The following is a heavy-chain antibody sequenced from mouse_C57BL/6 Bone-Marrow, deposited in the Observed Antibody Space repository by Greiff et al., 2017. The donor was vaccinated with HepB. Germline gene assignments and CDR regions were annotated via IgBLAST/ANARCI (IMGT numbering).Heavy chain of an antibody. J-gene: IGHJ4*01. CDR2: IYPGSGNT. CDR3: ARRKLKAMDY. Sequence: QVTLKVSGAELVRPGASVKLSCKASGYTFTDYYINWVKQRPGQGLEWIARIYPGSGNTYYNEKFKGKATLTAEKSSSTAYMQLSSLTSEDSAVYFCARRKLKAMDYWGQGTSVTVSS. CDR1: GYTFTDYY. V-gene: IGHV1-76*01. D-gene: IGHD1-3*01.